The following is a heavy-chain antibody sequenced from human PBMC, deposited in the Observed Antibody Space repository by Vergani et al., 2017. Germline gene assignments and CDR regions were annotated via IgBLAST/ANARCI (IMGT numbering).Heavy chain of an antibody. CDR2: INNDGHT. V-gene: IGHV4-34*02. J-gene: IGHJ4*02. D-gene: IGHD5-24*01. CDR1: GESFRRLY. CDR3: AVRPRVNLVGGEMVTTRTFDY. Sequence: QVQVQQWGAGVVQPSGTLSLPCAVFGESFRRLYWSWVRQPPGKGLEWIGEINNDGHTNYNPSLESRVTVSRDTAKNQFSLNLMSVTAADTAMYYCAVRPRVNLVGGEMVTTRTFDYWSQGSLVTVSS.